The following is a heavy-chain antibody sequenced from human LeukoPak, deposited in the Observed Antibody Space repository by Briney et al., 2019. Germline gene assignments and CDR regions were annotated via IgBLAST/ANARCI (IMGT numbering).Heavy chain of an antibody. CDR1: GFTFSNYD. V-gene: IGHV3-11*03. D-gene: IGHD2-15*01. Sequence: GGSLRLSCAASGFTFSNYDMHWVRQAPGKGLEWVSYITSSSTYITSSSTYTNYADSVKGRFTISRDNAKNSLYLQMNSLRAGDTAVYYCARRAGGGYYFDYWGQGTLVTVSS. CDR3: ARRAGGGYYFDY. CDR2: ITSSSTYITSSSTYT. J-gene: IGHJ4*02.